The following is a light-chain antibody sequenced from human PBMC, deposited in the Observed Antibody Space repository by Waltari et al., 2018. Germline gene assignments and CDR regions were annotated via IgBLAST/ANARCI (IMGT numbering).Light chain of an antibody. Sequence: DIVMTQSPDSLAVSLGERATINCKSSQNVLYGSDNKNYLAWFQQKPGQPPKLLIYLTSTRACGVPDRFSGSGSGTDFTLTISSLQAEDVAVYYCQQCYTTTPMFTVGQGTKVEMK. CDR1: QNVLYGSDNKNY. V-gene: IGKV4-1*01. CDR3: QQCYTTTPMFT. J-gene: IGKJ2*01. CDR2: LTS.